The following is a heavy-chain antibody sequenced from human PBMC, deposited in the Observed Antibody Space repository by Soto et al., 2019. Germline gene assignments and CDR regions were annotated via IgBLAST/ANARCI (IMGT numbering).Heavy chain of an antibody. D-gene: IGHD3-22*01. Sequence: GGSLRLSCAASGFTFSSYALHWVRQAPGKGLEWVAVISYDGSNKYYADSVRGRFTISRDNSKNTLYLQMNSLRAEDTAVYYCAKDHYYDSSGYLNYFEYWGQGTLVTVSS. J-gene: IGHJ4*02. CDR2: ISYDGSNK. V-gene: IGHV3-30-3*01. CDR1: GFTFSSYA. CDR3: AKDHYYDSSGYLNYFEY.